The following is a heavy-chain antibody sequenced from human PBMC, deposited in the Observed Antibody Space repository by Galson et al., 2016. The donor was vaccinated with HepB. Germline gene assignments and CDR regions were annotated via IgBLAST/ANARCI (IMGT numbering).Heavy chain of an antibody. D-gene: IGHD4-17*01. J-gene: IGHJ5*02. CDR1: GFSFNTHW. Sequence: SLRLSCAASGFSFNTHWMSWVRQTPGKGLEWVANIKQDGSEKYYVDSTRGRLTISRDKAKNSLYLQMNSLRADDTAVYYCVSQVYGDFGTWGQGTLVTVSS. CDR2: IKQDGSEK. V-gene: IGHV3-7*01. CDR3: VSQVYGDFGT.